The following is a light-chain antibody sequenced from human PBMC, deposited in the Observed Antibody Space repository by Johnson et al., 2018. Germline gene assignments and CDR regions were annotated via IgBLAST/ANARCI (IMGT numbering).Light chain of an antibody. CDR2: DNN. CDR3: GTWDSSLSAGNV. V-gene: IGLV1-51*01. J-gene: IGLJ1*01. Sequence: QSVLTQPPSVSAAPGQKVTISCSGSSSIIGNNYVSWYQQLPGTAPKLLIYDNNKRPSGIPDRFSGSKSGTSATLAITGLQPGDEADYYCGTWDSSLSAGNVFGTVTKVTVL. CDR1: SSIIGNNY.